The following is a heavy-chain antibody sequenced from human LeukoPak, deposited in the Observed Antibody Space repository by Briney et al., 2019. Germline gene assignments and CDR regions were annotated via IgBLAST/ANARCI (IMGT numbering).Heavy chain of an antibody. CDR2: INWNGGST. V-gene: IGHV3-20*04. J-gene: IGHJ4*02. CDR1: GFTFDDHG. Sequence: GGSLRLSCVASGFTFDDHGMSWVRQVPGKGLEWVSGINWNGGSTGYADSVKGRFTISRDNSKNTLYLQMNSLRAEDTAVYYCAKPRNDYGDYYDYWGQGTLVTVSS. CDR3: AKPRNDYGDYYDY. D-gene: IGHD4-17*01.